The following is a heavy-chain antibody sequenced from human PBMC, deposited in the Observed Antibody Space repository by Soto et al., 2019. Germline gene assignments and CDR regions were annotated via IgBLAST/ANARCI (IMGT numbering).Heavy chain of an antibody. J-gene: IGHJ1*01. CDR3: AKDRSPGATTWNVY. CDR1: GFTFSSSA. Sequence: GGSLRLSCVVSGFTFSSSAINWARQAPGKGLEWVSTISGSGVAKFYADSVKGRFTISRDNSNNTVSLQMNSLRAEDAAVYYCAKDRSPGATTWNVYWGQGTLVTVSS. D-gene: IGHD1-1*01. V-gene: IGHV3-23*01. CDR2: ISGSGVAK.